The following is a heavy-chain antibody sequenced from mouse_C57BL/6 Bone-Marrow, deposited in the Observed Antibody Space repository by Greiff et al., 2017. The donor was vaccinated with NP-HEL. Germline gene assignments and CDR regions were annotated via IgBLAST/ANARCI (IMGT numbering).Heavy chain of an antibody. J-gene: IGHJ3*01. Sequence: EVKVVESGGGLVKPGGSLKLSCAASGFTFSDYGMHWVRQAPEKGLEWVAYISSGSSTIYYADTVKGRFTISRDNAKNTLFLQMTSLRSEDTAMYYCARGVSSLFAYWGQGTLVTVSA. CDR2: ISSGSSTI. D-gene: IGHD6-2*01. CDR1: GFTFSDYG. CDR3: ARGVSSLFAY. V-gene: IGHV5-17*01.